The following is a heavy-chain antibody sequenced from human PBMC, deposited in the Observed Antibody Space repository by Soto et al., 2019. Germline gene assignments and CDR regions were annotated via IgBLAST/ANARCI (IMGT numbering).Heavy chain of an antibody. CDR1: GYTFTSYY. D-gene: IGHD6-13*01. J-gene: IGHJ4*02. CDR3: ARGSRGSWHNFLAY. Sequence: QVQLVQSGAEVKKPGASVKVSCKASGYTFTSYYLHWVRQAPGQGLEWVGIINPSGGGTSYAQKVQGRVTMTTDTSTSTVYMELSTLRSEDTAVYFCARGSRGSWHNFLAYWGQGTLVTVSS. CDR2: INPSGGGT. V-gene: IGHV1-46*01.